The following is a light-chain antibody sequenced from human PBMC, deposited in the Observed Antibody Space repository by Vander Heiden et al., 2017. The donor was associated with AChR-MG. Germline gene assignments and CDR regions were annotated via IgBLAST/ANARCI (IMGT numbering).Light chain of an antibody. CDR1: SSDIGGYNY. CDR2: DVT. V-gene: IGLV2-14*03. J-gene: IGLJ2*01. CDR3: SSYTRSKTCV. Sequence: QSALTQPASVSGSPGQSITVSCTGTSSDIGGYNYVSWYQQHPGRAPKRRMYDVTNRPSGVSNRVSGSKSDSNASLTISGLQAEDEADDYCSSYTRSKTCVFGGGTKLTVL.